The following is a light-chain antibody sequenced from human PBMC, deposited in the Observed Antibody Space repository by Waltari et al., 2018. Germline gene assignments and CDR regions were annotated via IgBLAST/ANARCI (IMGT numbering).Light chain of an antibody. CDR2: EVF. Sequence: QSALTQPASVSGTPGPSITISCSGTTSDVGSYALVSWYQQHPGEAPKLLICEVFKRPPDTSSRFSGAKSGSTASLTISGLQPEDEADYYCCSYAGRGTYVFGSGTKVTVL. J-gene: IGLJ1*01. CDR3: CSYAGRGTYV. CDR1: TSDVGSYAL. V-gene: IGLV2-23*02.